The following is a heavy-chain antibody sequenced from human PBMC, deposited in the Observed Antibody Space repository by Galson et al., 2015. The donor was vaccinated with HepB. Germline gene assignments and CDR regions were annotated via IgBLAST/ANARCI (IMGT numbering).Heavy chain of an antibody. V-gene: IGHV6-1*01. Sequence: CAISGDSVSSNSAAWNWIRQSPSRGLEWLGRTYYRSKWYNDYAVSVKSRITINPDTSKNQFSLQLNSVTPEDTAVYYCARDFLLLWFGEPNWFDPWGQGTLVTVSS. CDR3: ARDFLLLWFGEPNWFDP. CDR1: GDSVSSNSAA. J-gene: IGHJ5*02. D-gene: IGHD3-10*01. CDR2: TYYRSKWYN.